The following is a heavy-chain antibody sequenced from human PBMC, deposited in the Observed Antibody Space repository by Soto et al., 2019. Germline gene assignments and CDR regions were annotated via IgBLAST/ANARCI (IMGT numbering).Heavy chain of an antibody. CDR1: GNTFTSYG. D-gene: IGHD3-22*01. V-gene: IGHV1-18*01. CDR2: ISTYNGNT. CDR3: AREIGGYRWMDV. J-gene: IGHJ6*02. Sequence: QVQLVQSGAEVKKPGASVKVSCKVSGNTFTSYGITWVRQAPGQGLEWMGWISTYNGNTNYAQKLQGRVTMTTDTSTSRAYMELTSLRSDDTAVYFCAREIGGYRWMDVWGQGTTVTVSS.